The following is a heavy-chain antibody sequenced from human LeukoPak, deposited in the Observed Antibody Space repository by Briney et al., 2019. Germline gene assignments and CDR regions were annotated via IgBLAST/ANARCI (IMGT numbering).Heavy chain of an antibody. CDR1: GFTFSTYS. V-gene: IGHV3-21*01. J-gene: IGHJ4*02. CDR2: ISGSSIYI. D-gene: IGHD3-22*01. Sequence: GGSLRLSCAASGFTFSTYSMNWVRQSPGKGLEWVSSISGSSIYIYYAESVKGRFTISRDNAKNSLYLQMNSLRAEDTAVYYCARDPPYYDSSGYYYDYWGQGTLVTVSS. CDR3: ARDPPYYDSSGYYYDY.